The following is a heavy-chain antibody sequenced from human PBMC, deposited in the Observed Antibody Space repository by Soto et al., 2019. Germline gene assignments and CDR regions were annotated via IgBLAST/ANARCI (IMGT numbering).Heavy chain of an antibody. D-gene: IGHD6-19*01. J-gene: IGHJ4*02. CDR1: GGSTSSYF. CDR3: ARSRGPSSGWTSSDS. Sequence: SETLSLTCTVSGGSTSSYFWSWIRQPPGKGLEWIAYIYNSGSTKYNPSLKSRVTISVDTSWNLFSLNLTSVAAADTAMYYCARSRGPSSGWTSSDSWGQGTLVTVSS. V-gene: IGHV4-59*01. CDR2: IYNSGST.